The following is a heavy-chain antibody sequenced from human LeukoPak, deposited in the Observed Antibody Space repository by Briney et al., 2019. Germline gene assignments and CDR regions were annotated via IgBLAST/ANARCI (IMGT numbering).Heavy chain of an antibody. Sequence: GGSLRLSCAASGFTFNNYAMSWVRQAPGKGLEWVSAISGSGGSTYYADSVKGRFTISRDNSKNTLYLQMNSLRAEDTAVYYCAKDLSSSSWNYYFDYWGQGTLVTVSS. J-gene: IGHJ4*02. D-gene: IGHD6-13*01. V-gene: IGHV3-23*01. CDR1: GFTFNNYA. CDR3: AKDLSSSSWNYYFDY. CDR2: ISGSGGST.